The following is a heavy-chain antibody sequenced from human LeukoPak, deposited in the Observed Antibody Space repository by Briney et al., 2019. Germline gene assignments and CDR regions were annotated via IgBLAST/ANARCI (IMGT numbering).Heavy chain of an antibody. D-gene: IGHD2-21*02. Sequence: SGPIRVNPTQTLTLTCTFSGFSLSTSGMCVNWIRQPPGKALEWLAHIDSDDDKYYSTCLKTSLTISKDTSKDQVVLTMTNMDPVDTATYSCARIRCRGDSGGSDWWGQGSLVTVSS. J-gene: IGHJ4*02. V-gene: IGHV2-70*01. CDR3: ARIRCRGDSGGSDW. CDR2: IDSDDDK. CDR1: GFSLSTSGMC.